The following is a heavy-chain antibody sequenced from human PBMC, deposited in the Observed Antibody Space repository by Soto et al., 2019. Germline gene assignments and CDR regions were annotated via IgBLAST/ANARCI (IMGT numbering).Heavy chain of an antibody. V-gene: IGHV4-31*03. J-gene: IGHJ5*02. CDR3: ARDRDYGSGSYSGNWFDP. CDR2: IYYSGGT. Sequence: QVQLQESGPGLVWPSQTLSLTCTVSGDSISSADYYWSWIRQHPGVGLEWIGHIYYSGGTHYNPSLKSRVSISVDTSRNQFSLKLSSGTAADTAVYYCARDRDYGSGSYSGNWFDPWGQGTLVTVSS. CDR1: GDSISSADYY. D-gene: IGHD3-10*01.